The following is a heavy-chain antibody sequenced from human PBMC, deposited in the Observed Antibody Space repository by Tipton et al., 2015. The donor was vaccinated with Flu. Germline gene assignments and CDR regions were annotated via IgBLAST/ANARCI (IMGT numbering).Heavy chain of an antibody. CDR2: ISGSSSTK. V-gene: IGHV3-48*04. D-gene: IGHD2-2*01. CDR3: ARDSMDQPSRYYYYYYMDV. Sequence: SLRLSCAASGFTFNNYSFNWVRQAPGKGLEWVTYISGSSSTKYYADPVKGRFTISRDNAKNSLYLQMNSLRAEDTAVYYCARDSMDQPSRYYYYYYMDVWGKGTTVTVSS. CDR1: GFTFNNYS. J-gene: IGHJ6*03.